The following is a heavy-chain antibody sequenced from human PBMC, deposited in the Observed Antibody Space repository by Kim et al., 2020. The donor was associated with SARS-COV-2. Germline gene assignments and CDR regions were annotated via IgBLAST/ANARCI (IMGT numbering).Heavy chain of an antibody. CDR2: IYYSGST. CDR3: ARLVSNSWYFDL. CDR1: GGSISSGGYY. D-gene: IGHD4-4*01. Sequence: LSLTCTVSGGSISSGGYYWSWIRQHPGKGLEWIGYIYYSGSTYYNPSLKSRVTISVDTSKNQFSLKLSSVTAADTAVYYCARLVSNSWYFDLWGRGTLVTVSS. J-gene: IGHJ2*01. V-gene: IGHV4-31*03.